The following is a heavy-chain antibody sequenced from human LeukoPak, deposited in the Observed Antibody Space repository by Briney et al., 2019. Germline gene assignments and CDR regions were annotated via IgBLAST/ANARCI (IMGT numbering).Heavy chain of an antibody. J-gene: IGHJ6*02. D-gene: IGHD2-2*02. CDR1: GGTFSSYA. CDR3: ARDLGIVPAAIVPTYYYYGMDV. Sequence: GASVKVSCKASGGTFSSYAISWVRQAPGQGLEWMGGIIPIFGTANYAQKFQGRVTITADESTSTAYMELSSLRSEDTAVYYCARDLGIVPAAIVPTYYYYGMDVWGQGTTVTVSS. V-gene: IGHV1-69*13. CDR2: IIPIFGTA.